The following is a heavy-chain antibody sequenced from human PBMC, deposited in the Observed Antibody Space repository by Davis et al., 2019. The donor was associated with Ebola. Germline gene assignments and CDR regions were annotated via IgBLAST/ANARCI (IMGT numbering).Heavy chain of an antibody. V-gene: IGHV4-59*01. CDR3: ARSRWDIVVVVAATRGWWFDP. CDR2: IYYSGST. J-gene: IGHJ5*02. CDR1: GGSISSYY. D-gene: IGHD2-15*01. Sequence: SETLSLTCTVSGGSISSYYWSWIRQPPGKGLEWIGYIYYSGSTNYNPSLKSRVTISVDTSKNQFSLKLSSVTAADTAVYYCARSRWDIVVVVAATRGWWFDPWGQGTLVTVSS.